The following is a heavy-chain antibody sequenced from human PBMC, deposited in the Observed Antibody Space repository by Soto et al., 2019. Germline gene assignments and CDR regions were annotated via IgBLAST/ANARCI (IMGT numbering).Heavy chain of an antibody. Sequence: SETLSLTCIVSGASTRNYHYSWIRQSPGKGLEWIGYVYHRGTTYYTPSLKSRVNMSVDTSTNEFYLNLKSVTAADTAVYYCALGGYNYGRPFNFWGQGTLVTVSS. D-gene: IGHD5-18*01. CDR3: ALGGYNYGRPFNF. V-gene: IGHV4-59*01. CDR1: GASTRNYH. J-gene: IGHJ4*02. CDR2: VYHRGTT.